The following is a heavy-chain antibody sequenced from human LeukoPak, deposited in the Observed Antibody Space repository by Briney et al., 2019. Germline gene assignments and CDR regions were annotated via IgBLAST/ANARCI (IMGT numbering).Heavy chain of an antibody. Sequence: PSETLSLTCTVSGGSISSYYWSWIRQPPGKGLEWIGYIYYSGSTNYNPSLKSRVTISVDTSKNQFSLKLSPVTAADTAVYYCARGGSWFDPWGQGTLVTVSS. CDR3: ARGGSWFDP. CDR1: GGSISSYY. V-gene: IGHV4-59*01. CDR2: IYYSGST. J-gene: IGHJ5*02.